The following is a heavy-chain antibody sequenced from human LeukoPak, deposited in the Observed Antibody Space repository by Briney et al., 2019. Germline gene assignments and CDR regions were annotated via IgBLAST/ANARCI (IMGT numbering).Heavy chain of an antibody. Sequence: GASVKVSCKASGYTFTGYYMHWVRQAPGQELEWMGRINPNSGGTNYARKFQGRVTMTRDTSISTAYMELSRLRSDDTAVYYCAASIVGATRGSYYYYYMDVWGKGTTVTVSS. CDR1: GYTFTGYY. J-gene: IGHJ6*03. D-gene: IGHD1-26*01. CDR3: AASIVGATRGSYYYYYMDV. CDR2: INPNSGGT. V-gene: IGHV1-2*06.